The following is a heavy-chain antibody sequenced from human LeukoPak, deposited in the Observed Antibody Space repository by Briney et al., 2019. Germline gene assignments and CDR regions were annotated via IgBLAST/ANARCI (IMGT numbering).Heavy chain of an antibody. J-gene: IGHJ4*02. V-gene: IGHV3-15*01. CDR3: TTEDYGDYVPDY. CDR1: GFTFSKAW. D-gene: IGHD4-17*01. CDR2: IKSKTDGGTT. Sequence: GGSLRLSCAASGFTFSKAWMSWVRQAPGTGLEWVGQIKSKTDGGTTDYAAPVKGRFTISRDDPKNSLYLLMNSLKTEDTAAYYCTTEDYGDYVPDYWGQGTLVTVSS.